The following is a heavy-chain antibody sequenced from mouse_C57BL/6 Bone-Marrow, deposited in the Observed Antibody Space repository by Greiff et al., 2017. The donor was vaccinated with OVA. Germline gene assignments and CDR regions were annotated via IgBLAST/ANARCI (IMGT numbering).Heavy chain of an antibody. Sequence: EVKLVESGGGLVQPGESLKLSCAASGFTFSDYGMHWVRQAPEKGLEWVAYISSGSSTIYYADTVKGRFTISRDNAKNTLFLQMTSLRSEDTAMYYCARKDGSSYEPHYYAMDYWGQGTSVTVSS. CDR1: GFTFSDYG. V-gene: IGHV5-17*01. CDR3: ARKDGSSYEPHYYAMDY. D-gene: IGHD1-1*01. J-gene: IGHJ4*01. CDR2: ISSGSSTI.